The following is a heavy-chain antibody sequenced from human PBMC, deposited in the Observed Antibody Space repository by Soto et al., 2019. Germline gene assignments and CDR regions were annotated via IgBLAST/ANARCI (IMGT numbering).Heavy chain of an antibody. D-gene: IGHD2-15*01. CDR2: IDPSDSYT. J-gene: IGHJ5*02. CDR1: GYSFTSYW. Sequence: GESLKISCKGSGYSFTSYWISWVRQMPGKGLEWMGRIDPSDSYTNYSPSFQGHVTISADKSISTAYLQWSSLKASDTAMYYCERDNQKMAQVGVWFDTWGQGTLVTVSS. V-gene: IGHV5-10-1*01. CDR3: ERDNQKMAQVGVWFDT.